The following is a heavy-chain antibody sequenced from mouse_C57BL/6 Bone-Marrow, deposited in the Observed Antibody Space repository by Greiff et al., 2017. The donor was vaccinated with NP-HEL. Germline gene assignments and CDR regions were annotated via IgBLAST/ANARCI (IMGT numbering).Heavy chain of an antibody. Sequence: VQLQQSGAVLARPGASVKLSCKASGYTFTSYGISWVKQRTGQGLEWIGEIYPRSGNTYYNEKFKGKATLTADKSSSTAYMELRSLTSEDSAVYFCARDGTNWDDDDYWGQGTTLTVSS. CDR2: IYPRSGNT. V-gene: IGHV1-81*01. CDR1: GYTFTSYG. J-gene: IGHJ2*01. CDR3: ARDGTNWDDDDY. D-gene: IGHD4-1*01.